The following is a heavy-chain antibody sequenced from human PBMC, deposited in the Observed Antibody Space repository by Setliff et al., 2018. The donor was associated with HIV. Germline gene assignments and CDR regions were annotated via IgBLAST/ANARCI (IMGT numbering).Heavy chain of an antibody. CDR3: ATSIHTRGAIDF. Sequence: PGGSLRFSCAASGFTFRDHYMTWIRQAPGKGLEWISYISSSGSTTYYAESVKGRFTISRDNAKNSLYLQMNSLRAEDTALYYCATSIHTRGAIDFWGQGTLVTVSS. V-gene: IGHV3-11*04. CDR2: ISSSGSTT. CDR1: GFTFRDHY. D-gene: IGHD1-26*01. J-gene: IGHJ4*02.